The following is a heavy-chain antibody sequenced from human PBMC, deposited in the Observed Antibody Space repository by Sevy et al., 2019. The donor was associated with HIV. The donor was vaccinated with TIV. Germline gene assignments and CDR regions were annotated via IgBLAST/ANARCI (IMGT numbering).Heavy chain of an antibody. Sequence: GGSLRLSCAASGFTFSNFWMHWVRQGPGKGLVWVSRINTDGNGISYADSVKGRFTISRDNAKTTVFLQMNSLRSEDTAVYYCARGTRGLQSSWGQGTLVTVSS. CDR2: INTDGNGI. D-gene: IGHD2-2*01. V-gene: IGHV3-74*01. CDR1: GFTFSNFW. J-gene: IGHJ4*02. CDR3: ARGTRGLQSS.